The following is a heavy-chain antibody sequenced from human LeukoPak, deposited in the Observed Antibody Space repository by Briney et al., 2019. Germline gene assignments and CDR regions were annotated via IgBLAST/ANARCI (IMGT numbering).Heavy chain of an antibody. CDR2: ISGSSSYI. CDR3: ARDHARYYDYVWGSYPQDYFDY. Sequence: GGSLRLSCAASGFTFSSYSMNWVRQAPGKGLEWVSSISGSSSYIYYADSVKGRFTISRDNAKNSLYLQMNSLRAEDTAVYYCARDHARYYDYVWGSYPQDYFDYWGQGTLVTVSS. V-gene: IGHV3-21*01. D-gene: IGHD3-16*02. J-gene: IGHJ4*02. CDR1: GFTFSSYS.